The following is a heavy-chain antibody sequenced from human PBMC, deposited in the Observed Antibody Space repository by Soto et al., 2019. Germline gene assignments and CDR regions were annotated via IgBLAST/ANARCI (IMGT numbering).Heavy chain of an antibody. CDR2: IYCSGST. J-gene: IGHJ6*02. CDR3: AGDKTRVGGGMDV. D-gene: IGHD4-4*01. V-gene: IGHV4-31*03. CDR1: GVSISSGGYY. Sequence: TLSLTCTVSGVSISSGGYYWSWMGQHPGKGLEWIGYIYCSGSTYSNPSLKSRVTISVDTTKNQFSLKLSSVTAPDTAVYYCAGDKTRVGGGMDVWRPGTTDIV.